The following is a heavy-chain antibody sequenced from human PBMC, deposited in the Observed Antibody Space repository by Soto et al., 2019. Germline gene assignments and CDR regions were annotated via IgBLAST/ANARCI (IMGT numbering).Heavy chain of an antibody. CDR3: AREGYSSSAGIDY. CDR1: GGSFRGYF. Sequence: SETLSLTCAVYGGSFRGYFWSWIRQPPGKGLEWIGEINHSGITSYSPSLGSRVTTSVDTPKNQFSLRLRSVTAADTAVYYCAREGYSSSAGIDYWGQGTLVTVSS. D-gene: IGHD6-6*01. J-gene: IGHJ4*02. CDR2: INHSGIT. V-gene: IGHV4-34*10.